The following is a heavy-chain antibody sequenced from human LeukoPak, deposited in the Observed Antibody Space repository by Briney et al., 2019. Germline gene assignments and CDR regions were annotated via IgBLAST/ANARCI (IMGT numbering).Heavy chain of an antibody. J-gene: IGHJ4*02. V-gene: IGHV1-2*02. CDR2: INPNRGVT. CDR3: ARGSRIAAFDY. CDR1: GYTFTGYY. Sequence: ASVTVSFKSSGYTFTGYYMHWVRQAPGQGLEWMGCINPNRGVTNYAQKFQGRVTMTRDTSISTAYMELSRLRSDDTAVYYCARGSRIAAFDYWDQGTLVTVSS. D-gene: IGHD6-6*01.